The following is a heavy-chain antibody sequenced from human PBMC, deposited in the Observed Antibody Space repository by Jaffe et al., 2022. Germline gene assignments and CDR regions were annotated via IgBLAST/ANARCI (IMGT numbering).Heavy chain of an antibody. D-gene: IGHD3-22*01. J-gene: IGHJ4*02. CDR1: GFTFSNYW. CDR2: IKQDGSEN. V-gene: IGHV3-7*01. Sequence: EVQLVESGGGLVQPGGSLRLSCAASGFTFSNYWMTWVRQAPGKGLQWVANIKQDGSENYYVDSVKGRFTISRDNAKNSLYLQMNSLRAEDTAVYYCARNSSGVCGGCANWGQGTLVTVSS. CDR3: ARNSSGVCGGCAN.